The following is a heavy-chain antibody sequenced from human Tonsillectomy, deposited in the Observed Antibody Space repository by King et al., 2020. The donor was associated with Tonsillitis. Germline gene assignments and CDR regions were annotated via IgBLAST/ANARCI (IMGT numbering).Heavy chain of an antibody. V-gene: IGHV3-30*02. J-gene: IGHJ3*02. Sequence: VQLVESGGGVVQPGGSLRLSCAVSGFTFSSYGIHWVRQAPGKGLDWVAFIRHDESNKYYVDSVKGRFTISRDNSKNTLYLQMNSLRAEDTAVYYCAKDWDSGTYYGLDAFDIWGQGTMVTVSS. D-gene: IGHD1-26*01. CDR3: AKDWDSGTYYGLDAFDI. CDR1: GFTFSSYG. CDR2: IRHDESNK.